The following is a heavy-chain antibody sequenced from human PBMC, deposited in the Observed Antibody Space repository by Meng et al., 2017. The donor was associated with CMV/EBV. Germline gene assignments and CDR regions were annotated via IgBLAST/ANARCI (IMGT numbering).Heavy chain of an antibody. CDR3: ARGGIAAAGLH. CDR1: GGSISSSSYY. CDR2: IYYSGST. D-gene: IGHD6-13*01. Sequence: QLQLQGSGPGLVKPSETLSPPCTVAGGSISSSSYYWGWIRQPPGKGLEWIGSIYYSGSTYYNPSLKSRVTISVDTSKNQFSLKLSSVTAADTAVYYCARGGIAAAGLHWGQGTLVTVSS. V-gene: IGHV4-39*07. J-gene: IGHJ4*02.